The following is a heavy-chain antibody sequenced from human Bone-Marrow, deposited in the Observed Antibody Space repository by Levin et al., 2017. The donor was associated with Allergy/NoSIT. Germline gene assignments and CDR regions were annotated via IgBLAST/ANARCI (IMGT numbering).Heavy chain of an antibody. J-gene: IGHJ3*02. V-gene: IGHV4-59*01. D-gene: IGHD2-15*01. CDR3: AREIGYYAGGSCLFGAFDI. Sequence: SETLSLTCTVSGDSISTYYWSWIRHPPGKGLEWIGYIYYTGTTNYNPSLKSRVTISVDTSKNHFSLRLNSVTAADTAVYYCAREIGYYAGGSCLFGAFDIWGQGAMVIVSS. CDR1: GDSISTYY. CDR2: IYYTGTT.